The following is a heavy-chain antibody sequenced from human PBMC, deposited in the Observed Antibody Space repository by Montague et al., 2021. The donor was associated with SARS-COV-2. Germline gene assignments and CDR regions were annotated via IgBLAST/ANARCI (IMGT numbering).Heavy chain of an antibody. D-gene: IGHD6-19*01. CDR1: GGSISSYY. Sequence: SETLSLTCTVSGGSISSYYWSWIRQPPGKGLEWIGDIYYSGSTNYNPSLKSRVTVSVDTSKNQLSLKLSSVAAADTAVYYCARGSGWMGYAFDVWGQGTTVTVSS. J-gene: IGHJ3*01. CDR2: IYYSGST. V-gene: IGHV4-59*01. CDR3: ARGSGWMGYAFDV.